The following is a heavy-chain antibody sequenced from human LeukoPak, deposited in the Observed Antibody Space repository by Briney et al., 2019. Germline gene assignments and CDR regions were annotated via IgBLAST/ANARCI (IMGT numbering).Heavy chain of an antibody. V-gene: IGHV3-23*01. CDR3: AKVMTNFYYYAMDV. J-gene: IGHJ6*02. Sequence: GGSLRLSCAASGFSFSTYAMSWVRQAPGEGLEWVSAISASGGSTYYADSVKGRFTISRDNSKNTLYLQMNSLRAEDTAIYYCAKVMTNFYYYAMDVWGQGTTVTVSS. CDR1: GFSFSTYA. CDR2: ISASGGST.